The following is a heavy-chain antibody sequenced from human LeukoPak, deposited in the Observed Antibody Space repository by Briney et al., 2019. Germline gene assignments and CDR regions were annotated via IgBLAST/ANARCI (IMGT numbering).Heavy chain of an antibody. CDR3: ARDSSPSELLWFGELTLYFDY. CDR2: IIPIFGTA. V-gene: IGHV1-69*06. J-gene: IGHJ4*02. D-gene: IGHD3-10*01. Sequence: SVKVSCKASGGTFSSYAISWVRQAPGQGLEWMGGIIPIFGTANYAQKFQGRVTMTEDTSTDTAYMELSSLRSEDTAVYYCARDSSPSELLWFGELTLYFDYWGQGTLVTVSS. CDR1: GGTFSSYA.